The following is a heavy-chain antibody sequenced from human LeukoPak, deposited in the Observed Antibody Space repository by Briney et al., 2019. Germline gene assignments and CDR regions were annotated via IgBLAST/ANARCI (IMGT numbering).Heavy chain of an antibody. CDR2: IYYSGST. CDR3: ASSSLEDMTTFDY. CDR1: GGSISSGDYY. D-gene: IGHD1-1*01. J-gene: IGHJ4*02. Sequence: SSETLSLTCTVSGGSISSGDYYWSWIRQPPGKGLEWIGYIYYSGSTYYNPSLKSRVTISVDTSKNQFSLKLSSVTAADTAVYYCASSSLEDMTTFDYWGQGTLVIVSS. V-gene: IGHV4-30-4*02.